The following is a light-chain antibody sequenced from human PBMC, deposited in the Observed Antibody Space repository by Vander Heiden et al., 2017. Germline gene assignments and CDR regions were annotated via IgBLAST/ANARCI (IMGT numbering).Light chain of an antibody. J-gene: IGKJ1*01. CDR2: AAS. CDR3: LQDYSYPRT. CDR1: QGIRND. V-gene: IGKV1-6*01. Sequence: AIQLTQSPSSLSASVGDRVIITCRASQGIRNDLGWYQQRPGKAPRLLIYAASSLQTGVPLRFSGSGSGTDFTLTISSLQPEDFATYYCLQDYSYPRTFGQGTKVEIK.